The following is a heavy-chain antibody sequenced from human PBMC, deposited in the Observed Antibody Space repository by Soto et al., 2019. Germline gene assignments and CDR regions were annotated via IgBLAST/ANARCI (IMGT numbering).Heavy chain of an antibody. V-gene: IGHV3-21*01. J-gene: IGHJ6*03. Sequence: PGGSLRLSCAASGFTFSSYSMNWVRQAPGKGLEWVSSISSSSSYIYYADSVKGRFTISRDNAKNSLYLQMNSLRAEDTAVYYCARGEPQDCSSTSCYLGYYYMDVWGKGTTVTVSS. D-gene: IGHD2-2*01. CDR3: ARGEPQDCSSTSCYLGYYYMDV. CDR2: ISSSSSYI. CDR1: GFTFSSYS.